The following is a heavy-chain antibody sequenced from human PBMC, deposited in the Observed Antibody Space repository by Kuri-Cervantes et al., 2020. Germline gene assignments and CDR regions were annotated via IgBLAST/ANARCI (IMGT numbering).Heavy chain of an antibody. CDR1: GFTFSSYS. Sequence: GESLKISCAASGFTFSSYSMNWVRQAPGKGLEWVSAISGSGGSTYYADSVKGRFTISRDNSKNTLYLQMNSLGAEDTAVYYCAKKYCSGYSCHPPAIDIWGQGTMVTVSS. V-gene: IGHV3-23*01. J-gene: IGHJ3*02. CDR2: ISGSGGST. D-gene: IGHD2-15*01. CDR3: AKKYCSGYSCHPPAIDI.